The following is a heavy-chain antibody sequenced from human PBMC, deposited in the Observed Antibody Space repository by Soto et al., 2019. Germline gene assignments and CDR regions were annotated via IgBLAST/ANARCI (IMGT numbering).Heavy chain of an antibody. CDR1: GYTFTSYG. CDR2: ISAYNGNT. Sequence: ASVKVSCKSSGYTFTSYGISWVRQAPGQGLEWMGWISAYNGNTNYAQKLQGRVTMTTDTSTSTAYMELRSLRSDDTAVYYCARDLSYSSGWPDAFDIWGQGTMVTVSS. J-gene: IGHJ3*02. CDR3: ARDLSYSSGWPDAFDI. D-gene: IGHD6-19*01. V-gene: IGHV1-18*01.